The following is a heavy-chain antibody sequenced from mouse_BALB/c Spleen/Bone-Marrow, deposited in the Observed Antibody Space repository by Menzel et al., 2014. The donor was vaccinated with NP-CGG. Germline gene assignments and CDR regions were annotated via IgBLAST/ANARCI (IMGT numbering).Heavy chain of an antibody. CDR1: GYTFTSYL. V-gene: IGHV1S56*01. CDR3: AYYRYDEYFDV. J-gene: IGHJ1*01. Sequence: QVQLQQSGPELVKPGASVKMSCKASGYTFTSYLIHWVKQRPGQGLEWIGWIYPGDGSTKYNEKFKVKTTLTADKSSSTAYMFLSSLTSEDSAIYFCAYYRYDEYFDVWGAGTTATVSS. CDR2: IYPGDGST. D-gene: IGHD2-14*01.